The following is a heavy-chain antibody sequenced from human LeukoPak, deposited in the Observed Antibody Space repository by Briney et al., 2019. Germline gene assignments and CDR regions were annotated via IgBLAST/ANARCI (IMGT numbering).Heavy chain of an antibody. J-gene: IGHJ4*02. Sequence: GGSLRLSCAASEFSVGSNYMTWVRQAPGKGLEWVSLIYSGGSTYYADSVKGRFTISRDNSKNSLYLQMNSLRAEDTAVYYCARDFAAYGSGSHPIDYWGQGTLVTVSS. CDR3: ARDFAAYGSGSHPIDY. CDR1: EFSVGSNY. CDR2: IYSGGST. V-gene: IGHV3-66*01. D-gene: IGHD3-10*01.